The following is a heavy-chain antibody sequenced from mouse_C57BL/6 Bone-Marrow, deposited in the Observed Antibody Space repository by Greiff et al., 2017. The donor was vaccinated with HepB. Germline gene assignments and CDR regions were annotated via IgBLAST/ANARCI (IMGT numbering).Heavy chain of an antibody. V-gene: IGHV1-82*01. J-gene: IGHJ3*01. Sequence: VKLQESGPELVKPGASVKISCKASGYAFSSSWMNWVKQRPGKGLEWIGRMYPGDGDTNYNGKFKGKATLTADKSSSTAYMQLSSLTSEDSAVYFCARSEGFAYWGQGTLVTVSA. CDR2: MYPGDGDT. CDR3: ARSEGFAY. CDR1: GYAFSSSW.